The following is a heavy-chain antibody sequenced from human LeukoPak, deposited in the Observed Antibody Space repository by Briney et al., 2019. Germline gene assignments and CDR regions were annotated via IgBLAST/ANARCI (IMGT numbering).Heavy chain of an antibody. D-gene: IGHD2-2*01. V-gene: IGHV1-69*05. CDR2: IIPIFGTA. J-gene: IGHJ4*02. CDR1: GGTFSSYA. CDR3: ARSGCSSTSCYGGGTDY. Sequence: ASVKVSCKASGGTFSSYAISWVRQAPGQGLEWMGGIIPIFGTANYAQKFQGRVTITTDESTSTAYMELSSLRSEDTAVYDCARSGCSSTSCYGGGTDYWGQGTLVTVSS.